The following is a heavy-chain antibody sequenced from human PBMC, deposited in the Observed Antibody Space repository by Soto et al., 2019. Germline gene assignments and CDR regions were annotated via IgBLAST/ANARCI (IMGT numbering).Heavy chain of an antibody. CDR1: GFIFSNYA. Sequence: QSGGSLRLSCAASGFIFSNYAMSWVRQAPGKGLEWVAGMGGANGDTYYADSVRGRFAISRDNSKSTLFLQMNSLRAEDTAVYYCAKDRVNHNSVWDPFDIWGQGTMVTVS. CDR2: MGGANGDT. CDR3: AKDRVNHNSVWDPFDI. V-gene: IGHV3-23*01. J-gene: IGHJ3*02. D-gene: IGHD2-21*01.